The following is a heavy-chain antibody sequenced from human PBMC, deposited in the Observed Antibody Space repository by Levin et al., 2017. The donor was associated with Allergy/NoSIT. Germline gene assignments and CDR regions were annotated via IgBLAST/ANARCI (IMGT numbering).Heavy chain of an antibody. Sequence: GGSLRLSCAASGFTFSSYSMNWVRQAPGKGLEWVSYIISIGSARYYAESVKGRFTISRDNAKNSLFLLMNSLRAEDTAVYYCVSDLTPAAPYYFDHWGQGTLVTVSS. CDR1: GFTFSSYS. D-gene: IGHD1-14*01. CDR3: VSDLTPAAPYYFDH. J-gene: IGHJ4*02. CDR2: IISIGSAR. V-gene: IGHV3-48*01.